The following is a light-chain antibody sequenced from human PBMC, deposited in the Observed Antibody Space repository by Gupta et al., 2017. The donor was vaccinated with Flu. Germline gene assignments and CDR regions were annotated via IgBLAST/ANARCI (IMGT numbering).Light chain of an antibody. CDR3: QSYAGNPSEV. Sequence: QSVLTQPPSVSGAPAQRVTISCTGSSSNIGAGYYVHWYQQFPGKAPNLLIYANTYRPAGVPDRFSASRSGNSASLTITGLQAEDEADYYCQSYAGNPSEVFGAGTKVTVL. CDR2: ANT. CDR1: SSNIGAGYY. V-gene: IGLV1-40*01. J-gene: IGLJ2*01.